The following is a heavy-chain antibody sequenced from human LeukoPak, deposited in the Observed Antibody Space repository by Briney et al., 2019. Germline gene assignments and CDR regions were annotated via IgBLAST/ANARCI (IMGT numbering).Heavy chain of an antibody. V-gene: IGHV3-53*01. J-gene: IGHJ4*02. Sequence: GGSLRLSCAASGLSVSSTYMTWVRQAPGKGLEWVSVIYSGGGTNYADSLKGRFSISRDNSKNTLYLQMNSLRADDAAVYYCVGEGTYWGQGTLVTVSS. CDR2: IYSGGGT. D-gene: IGHD1-1*01. CDR3: VGEGTY. CDR1: GLSVSSTY.